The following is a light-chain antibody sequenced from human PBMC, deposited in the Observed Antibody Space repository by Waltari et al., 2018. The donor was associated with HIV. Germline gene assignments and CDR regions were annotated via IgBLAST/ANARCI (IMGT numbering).Light chain of an antibody. J-gene: IGLJ2*01. CDR2: EVS. Sequence: QSALTQPASVSGSPGQSITISCTGTSSDVGAYNYVSWYQTHPDRAPKLMIYEVSNRPLGVSNRFSGSKSGNTASLTISGLQAEDEADYYCTSYTSSTHVIFGGGTKLTVL. CDR3: TSYTSSTHVI. V-gene: IGLV2-14*01. CDR1: SSDVGAYNY.